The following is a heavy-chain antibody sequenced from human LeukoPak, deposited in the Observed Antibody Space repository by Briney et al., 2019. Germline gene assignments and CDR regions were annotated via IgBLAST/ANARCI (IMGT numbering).Heavy chain of an antibody. V-gene: IGHV3-48*03. Sequence: GGSLRLSCAASGFTFSSYEMNWVRQAPGKGLEWVSYISSSGSSIYYADSVKGRFTISRDNAKNSLYLQMNSLRAEETAVYYCARGGRDGYRRFDYWGQGTLVTVSS. D-gene: IGHD5-24*01. CDR3: ARGGRDGYRRFDY. CDR2: ISSSGSSI. CDR1: GFTFSSYE. J-gene: IGHJ4*02.